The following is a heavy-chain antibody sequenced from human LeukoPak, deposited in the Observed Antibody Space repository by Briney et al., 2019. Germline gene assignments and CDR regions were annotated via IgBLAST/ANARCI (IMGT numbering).Heavy chain of an antibody. CDR2: IKSKTDGGTT. D-gene: IGHD1-26*01. CDR3: QGGRF. V-gene: IGHV3-15*01. Sequence: SGGSLRLSCSASGFTFTNAWMSWVRQTPGKGLEWVGRIKSKTDGGTTDYAAPVKGRFSISRDDSKNTLYLQMYSLKSEDTAVYYCQGGRFWGQGTLVTVSS. J-gene: IGHJ4*02. CDR1: GFTFTNAW.